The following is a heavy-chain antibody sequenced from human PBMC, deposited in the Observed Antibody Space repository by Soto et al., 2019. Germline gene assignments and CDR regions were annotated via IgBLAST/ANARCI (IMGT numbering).Heavy chain of an antibody. Sequence: QVQLQQWGAGLLKPSETLSLTCAVYGGAFSGYYWSWIRQPPGSGLEWIGEINHSGSTNYNPSLRSRVTISVDTSEYQFSLKLSSVTAADTAVYYCARSTESSGWFDYWGQGTLVTVYS. CDR1: GGAFSGYY. J-gene: IGHJ4*02. V-gene: IGHV4-34*01. CDR2: INHSGST. CDR3: ARSTESSGWFDY. D-gene: IGHD6-19*01.